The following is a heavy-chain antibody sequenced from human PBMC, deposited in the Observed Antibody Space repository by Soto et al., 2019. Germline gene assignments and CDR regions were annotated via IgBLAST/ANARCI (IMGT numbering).Heavy chain of an antibody. J-gene: IGHJ4*02. CDR2: ISYDGSNK. CDR3: AKETYSGPLDY. Sequence: QVQLVESGGGVVQAGRSLRLSCAASGFTFSSYGMHWVRQAPGKGLEWVAVISYDGSNKYYADSVKSRFTISRDNSKNTLYLQMNSLRAEDTAVYYCAKETYSGPLDYWGQGTLVTVSS. D-gene: IGHD2-15*01. CDR1: GFTFSSYG. V-gene: IGHV3-30*18.